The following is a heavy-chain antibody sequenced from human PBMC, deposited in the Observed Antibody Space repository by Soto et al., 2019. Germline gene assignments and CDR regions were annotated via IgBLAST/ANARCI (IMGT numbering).Heavy chain of an antibody. CDR2: ISASNGNT. CDR1: GYTFATYG. CDR3: ARHYYDSSAGWFDP. Sequence: GASVKVSCKASGYTFATYGFSWVRQAPGQGLEWMGWISASNGNTNYAQKLQGRVTMTTDTSTSTAYMELRSLRSDDTAVYYCARHYYDSSAGWFDPWGQGTLVTVSS. D-gene: IGHD3-22*01. J-gene: IGHJ5*02. V-gene: IGHV1-18*01.